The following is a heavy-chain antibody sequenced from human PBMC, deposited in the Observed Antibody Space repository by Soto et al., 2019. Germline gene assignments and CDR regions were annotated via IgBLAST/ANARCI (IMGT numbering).Heavy chain of an antibody. CDR3: AKSPYDYGDYWAVSTVTYYFDY. J-gene: IGHJ4*02. Sequence: QVQLVESGGGVVQPGRSLRLSCAASGFTFSSYGMHWVRQAPGKGLEWVAVISYDGSNKYYADSVKGRFTISRDNSKNTLYLQMNSLRAEDTAVYYCAKSPYDYGDYWAVSTVTYYFDYWGQGTLVTVSS. V-gene: IGHV3-30*18. CDR1: GFTFSSYG. D-gene: IGHD4-17*01. CDR2: ISYDGSNK.